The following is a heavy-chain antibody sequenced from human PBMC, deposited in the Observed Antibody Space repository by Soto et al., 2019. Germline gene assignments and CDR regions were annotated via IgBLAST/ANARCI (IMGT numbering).Heavy chain of an antibody. J-gene: IGHJ3*02. Sequence: SSETLSLTCSISGGSTSGYHWNWIRQPPGKGLEWIGYIFNSWSTNYNPSLKNRVTVSVDTSKNQFSLKLSSVTAADTAVYYCASGYDSGGFTKIPLDIWGQGTMVTVSS. V-gene: IGHV4-59*01. CDR1: GGSTSGYH. CDR2: IFNSWST. D-gene: IGHD3-22*01. CDR3: ASGYDSGGFTKIPLDI.